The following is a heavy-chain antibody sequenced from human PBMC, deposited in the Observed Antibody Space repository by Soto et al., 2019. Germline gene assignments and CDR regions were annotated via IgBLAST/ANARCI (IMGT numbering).Heavy chain of an antibody. V-gene: IGHV3-7*01. J-gene: IGHJ4*02. CDR2: IKQDGSEK. CDR3: ARDKAARPSLTHFDY. Sequence: GGSLRLSCAASGFTFSSYWMSWVRQAPGKGLEWVANIKQDGSEKYYVDSVKGRFTISRDNAKNSLYLQMNSLRAEDTAVYYCARDKAARPSLTHFDYWGQGTLVTVSS. CDR1: GFTFSSYW. D-gene: IGHD6-6*01.